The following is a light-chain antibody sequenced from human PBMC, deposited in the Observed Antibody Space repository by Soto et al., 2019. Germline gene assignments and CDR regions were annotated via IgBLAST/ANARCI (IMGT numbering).Light chain of an antibody. V-gene: IGKV1-39*01. CDR3: QQSYRTPYT. CDR2: STS. J-gene: IGKJ2*01. CDR1: QIISNA. Sequence: DIQMTQSPSSLSASVGDRVTITFRASQIISNALNWYQRKPGKAPEFLIYSTSNLQSGVPSRFSGSGSGTDVTLTISSLQPEDFATYYCQQSYRTPYTFGQGTKLEIK.